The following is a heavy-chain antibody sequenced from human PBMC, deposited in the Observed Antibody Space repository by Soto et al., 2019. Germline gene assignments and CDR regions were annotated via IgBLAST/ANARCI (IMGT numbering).Heavy chain of an antibody. V-gene: IGHV4-30-2*01. Sequence: RSSETLSLTCAVSGDSINNGGYSWSWIRQPPGKGLEWIGYIYHSGITSYSPSLKSRVTISADRSSNQFSLRLSSVTAADTAVYYCARVAGSSRGYFDYWGQGTLVTVSS. CDR3: ARVAGSSRGYFDY. CDR2: IYHSGIT. D-gene: IGHD6-6*01. CDR1: GDSINNGGYS. J-gene: IGHJ4*02.